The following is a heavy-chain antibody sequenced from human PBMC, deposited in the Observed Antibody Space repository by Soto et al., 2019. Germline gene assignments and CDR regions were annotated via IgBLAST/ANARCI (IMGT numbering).Heavy chain of an antibody. CDR3: ARCLLGVGDPFDI. Sequence: QVQLVDSGRGLVKPGGSLRLSCAASGFTFSNYYMTWIRQAPGKGLEWISYISDSGSVTYYADSVQGRFSISRDNAKNSLFLEMNDLRVDDTAVYYCARCLLGVGDPFDIWGQGTMVTVSS. V-gene: IGHV3-11*01. CDR1: GFTFSNYY. D-gene: IGHD2-15*01. CDR2: ISDSGSVT. J-gene: IGHJ3*02.